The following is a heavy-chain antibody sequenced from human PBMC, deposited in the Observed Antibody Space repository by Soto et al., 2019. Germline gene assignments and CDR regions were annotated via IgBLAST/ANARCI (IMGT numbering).Heavy chain of an antibody. CDR1: GYSISSGYY. D-gene: IGHD2-15*01. CDR3: ARDGEWQLPYDY. Sequence: SETLSLTCVVSGYSISSGYYWGWIRQPPGKGLEWIGNIYRSGSTYYNPSLKSRVTISVDTSKNQFSLKLSSVTAADTAVYYCARDGEWQLPYDYWGRGTLVTVAS. V-gene: IGHV4-38-2*02. CDR2: IYRSGST. J-gene: IGHJ4*02.